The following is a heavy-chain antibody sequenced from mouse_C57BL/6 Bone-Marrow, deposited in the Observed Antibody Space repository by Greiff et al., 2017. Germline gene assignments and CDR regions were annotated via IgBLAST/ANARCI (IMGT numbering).Heavy chain of an antibody. CDR1: GYTFTSYW. D-gene: IGHD4-1*01. CDR3: ARERLGRTYWYFDV. V-gene: IGHV1-64*01. J-gene: IGHJ1*03. Sequence: VQLQQPGAELVKPGASVKLSCKASGYTFTSYWMHWVKQRPGQGLEWIGMIHPNSGSTNYNEKFKSKATLTVDKSSSTAYMQLSSLTSEDSAVYYCARERLGRTYWYFDVWGTGTTVTVSS. CDR2: IHPNSGST.